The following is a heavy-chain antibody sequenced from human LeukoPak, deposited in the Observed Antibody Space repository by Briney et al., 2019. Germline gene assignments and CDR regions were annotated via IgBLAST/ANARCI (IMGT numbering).Heavy chain of an antibody. Sequence: SVKVSCKASGGTFSSYAISWARRAPGQGLEWMGGIIPIFGTANYAQKFQGRVTITTDESTSTAYMELSSLRSEDTAVYYCARDAVAVAGTDWYDPWGQGTLVTVSS. V-gene: IGHV1-69*05. J-gene: IGHJ5*02. CDR1: GGTFSSYA. CDR3: ARDAVAVAGTDWYDP. CDR2: IIPIFGTA. D-gene: IGHD6-19*01.